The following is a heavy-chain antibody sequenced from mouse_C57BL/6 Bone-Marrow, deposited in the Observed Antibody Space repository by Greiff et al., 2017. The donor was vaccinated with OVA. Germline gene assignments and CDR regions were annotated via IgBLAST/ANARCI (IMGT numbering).Heavy chain of an antibody. Sequence: VQLQQSGPELVKPGASVKLSCKASGYAFSSSWMNWVKQRPGKGLEWIGRIYPGDGDTNYNGKFKGKATLTADKSSSTAYMQLSSLTSEDSAVYFCARSDGNYDDYWGQGTTLTVSA. V-gene: IGHV1-82*01. CDR2: IYPGDGDT. CDR1: GYAFSSSW. CDR3: ARSDGNYDDY. D-gene: IGHD2-1*01. J-gene: IGHJ2*01.